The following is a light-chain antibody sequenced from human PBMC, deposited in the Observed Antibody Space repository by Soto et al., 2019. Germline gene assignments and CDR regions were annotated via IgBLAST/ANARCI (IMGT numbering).Light chain of an antibody. Sequence: DIQLTQSPSFLSASVGDRVTITCRASRGISSSLAWYQQNPGKAPKLLIYAASTLQSGVPPRFSGSGSETEFTLTISSLQPEDFATYYCQQLNSYPLFGPGTKVDIK. CDR1: RGISSS. J-gene: IGKJ3*01. V-gene: IGKV1-9*01. CDR2: AAS. CDR3: QQLNSYPL.